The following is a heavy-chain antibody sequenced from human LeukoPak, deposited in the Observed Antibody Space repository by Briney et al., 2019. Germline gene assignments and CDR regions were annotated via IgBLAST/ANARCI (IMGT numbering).Heavy chain of an antibody. CDR1: GYTFTGYY. J-gene: IGHJ4*02. CDR3: ARGPIYDSSGYTDY. V-gene: IGHV1-69*13. D-gene: IGHD3-22*01. CDR2: IIPIFGTA. Sequence: SVKVSCKASGYTFTGYYMHWVRQAPGQGLEWMGGIIPIFGTANYAQKFQGRVTITADESTSTAYMELSSLRSEDTAVYYCARGPIYDSSGYTDYWGQGTLVTVSS.